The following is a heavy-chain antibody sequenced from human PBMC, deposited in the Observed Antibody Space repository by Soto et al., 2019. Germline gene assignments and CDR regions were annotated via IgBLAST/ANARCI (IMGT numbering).Heavy chain of an antibody. Sequence: ASVRVSCKASGYTFTSYGISWVRQAPGQGLERMGWISAYNGNTNYAQKLQGRVTMNTDTSTSTAYMELRSLRSDDTAVYYCARDLEGEWLFEVNSRIDPWGQGTLVTLSS. CDR1: GYTFTSYG. CDR2: ISAYNGNT. V-gene: IGHV1-18*01. CDR3: ARDLEGEWLFEVNSRIDP. J-gene: IGHJ5*02. D-gene: IGHD3-22*01.